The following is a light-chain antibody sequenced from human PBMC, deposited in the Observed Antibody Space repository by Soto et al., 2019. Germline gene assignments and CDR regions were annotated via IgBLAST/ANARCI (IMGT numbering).Light chain of an antibody. CDR1: QNILYSANNENY. CDR2: WAS. Sequence: DIVMTQSPDSLAVSLCERATINCKSSQNILYSANNENYLAWFQQKPGQPPKLLIYWASTRESGVPDRFSGSGSGTDFTLTISSLQAEDVAVYFCHQYYDIPFTFGQGTKLEIK. CDR3: HQYYDIPFT. J-gene: IGKJ2*01. V-gene: IGKV4-1*01.